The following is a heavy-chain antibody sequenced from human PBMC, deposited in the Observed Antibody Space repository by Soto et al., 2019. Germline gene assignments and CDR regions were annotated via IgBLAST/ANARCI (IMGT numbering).Heavy chain of an antibody. V-gene: IGHV1-8*01. CDR1: GYTFTSYD. Sequence: QVQLVQSGAEVKKPGASVKVSCKASGYTFTSYDINWVRQATGHGREWMGWMNPNNVNTGYAQKFQGRVTMTKNTSISTAYMELSNLRSEDTAVYYCARGYADPSKYYYYMDVWGKGTTVTVSS. CDR3: ARGYADPSKYYYYMDV. J-gene: IGHJ6*03. CDR2: MNPNNVNT. D-gene: IGHD2-8*01.